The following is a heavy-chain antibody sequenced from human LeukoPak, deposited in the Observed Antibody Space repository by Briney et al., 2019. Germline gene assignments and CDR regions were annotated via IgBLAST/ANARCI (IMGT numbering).Heavy chain of an antibody. J-gene: IGHJ4*02. CDR2: INPNSGGT. V-gene: IGHV1-2*02. D-gene: IGHD3-3*01. CDR1: GYTFTGYY. CDR3: ARNYDFWSGYVY. Sequence: ASVKVSCKASGYTFTGYYMHWVRQAPGQGLEWMGWINPNSGGTNYAQKFQGRVTMTRDTSISTAYMELSRLRSDVTAVYYCARNYDFWSGYVYWGQGTLVTVSS.